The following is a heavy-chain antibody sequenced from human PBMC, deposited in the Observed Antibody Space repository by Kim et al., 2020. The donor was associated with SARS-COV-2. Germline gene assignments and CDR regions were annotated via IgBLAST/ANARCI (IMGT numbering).Heavy chain of an antibody. J-gene: IGHJ4*02. CDR3: AKAGGYCSGGSCYSALFDY. D-gene: IGHD2-15*01. V-gene: IGHV3-23*01. Sequence: GGSLRLSCAASGFTFSSYAMSWVRQAPGKGLEWVSAISGSGGSTYYADSVKGRFTISRDNSKNTLYLQMNSLRAEDTAVYYCAKAGGYCSGGSCYSALFDYWGQGTLVTVSS. CDR2: ISGSGGST. CDR1: GFTFSSYA.